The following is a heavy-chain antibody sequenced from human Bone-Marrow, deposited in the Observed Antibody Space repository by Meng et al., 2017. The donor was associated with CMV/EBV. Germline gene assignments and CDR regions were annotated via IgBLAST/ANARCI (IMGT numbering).Heavy chain of an antibody. D-gene: IGHD3-3*01. V-gene: IGHV3-21*01. CDR3: ARSAKSGYPLIIDFDY. CDR2: ISSSSSYI. Sequence: GGSLRLSCAASGFTFNSYSMNWVRQAPGKGLEWVSSISSSSSYIYYADSVKGRFTISRDNAKNSLYLQMNSLRAEDTAVYYCARSAKSGYPLIIDFDYWGQGTLVTVSS. J-gene: IGHJ4*02. CDR1: GFTFNSYS.